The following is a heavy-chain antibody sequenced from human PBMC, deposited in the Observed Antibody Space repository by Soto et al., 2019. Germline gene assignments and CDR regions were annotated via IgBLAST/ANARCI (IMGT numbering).Heavy chain of an antibody. CDR3: AREHIAAAGNWFDP. Sequence: SETLSLTCTVSGGSISSGDYYWSWIRQPPGKGLEWIGYIYYSGSTYYNPPLKSRVTISVDTSKNQFSLKLSSVTAADTAVYYRAREHIAAAGNWFDPWGQGTLVTVSS. J-gene: IGHJ5*02. V-gene: IGHV4-30-4*01. CDR1: GGSISSGDYY. D-gene: IGHD6-13*01. CDR2: IYYSGST.